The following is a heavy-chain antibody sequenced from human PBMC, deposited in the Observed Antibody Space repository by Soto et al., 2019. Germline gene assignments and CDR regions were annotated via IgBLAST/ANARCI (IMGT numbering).Heavy chain of an antibody. V-gene: IGHV3-23*01. CDR1: GFTFSHYD. CDR2: MSDSGYKS. CDR3: AKDWRCDP. Sequence: EVQLLESGGGLVQPGGSLRLSCAASGFTFSHYDMNCVRQAPGKGLEWVSAMSDSGYKSYYADSGKGRFNISRDNYKNALYLQMNNMRAEDTAVYYCAKDWRCDPWGQGTLVTVSS. J-gene: IGHJ5*02.